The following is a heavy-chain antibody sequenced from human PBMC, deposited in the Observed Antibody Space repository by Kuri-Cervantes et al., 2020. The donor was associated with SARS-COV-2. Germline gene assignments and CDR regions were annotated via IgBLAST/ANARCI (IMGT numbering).Heavy chain of an antibody. J-gene: IGHJ4*02. CDR3: ARAYGDYEVTDY. Sequence: GSLRLSCAVSGYSISSGYYWSWIRQPPGKGLEWIGSIYHSGSTYYNPSLKSRVTISVDTSKNQFSLKLSSVTAADTAVYYCARAYGDYEVTDYWGQGTLVTVSS. D-gene: IGHD4-17*01. CDR1: GYSISSGYY. V-gene: IGHV4-38-2*01. CDR2: IYHSGST.